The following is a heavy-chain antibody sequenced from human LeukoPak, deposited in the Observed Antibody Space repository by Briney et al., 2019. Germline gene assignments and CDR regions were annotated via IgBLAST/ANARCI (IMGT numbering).Heavy chain of an antibody. Sequence: SETLSLTCTVSGGSISSYYWSWIRQPPGKGLEWIGYIYYSGSTNYNPSLKSRVTISVDTSKNQFSLKLSSVTAAGTAVYYCARRLRGSSGYDYYYYMDVWGKGTTVTVSS. V-gene: IGHV4-59*01. D-gene: IGHD5-12*01. J-gene: IGHJ6*03. CDR3: ARRLRGSSGYDYYYYMDV. CDR2: IYYSGST. CDR1: GGSISSYY.